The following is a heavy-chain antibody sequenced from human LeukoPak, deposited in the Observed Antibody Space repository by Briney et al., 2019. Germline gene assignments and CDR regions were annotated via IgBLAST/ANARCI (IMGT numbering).Heavy chain of an antibody. Sequence: PGGSLRLSCAASGFTFSGSAMHWVRQASGKGLEWVGRIRSKANSYATAYAASVKGRFTISRDDSKNTAYLQMNSLKTGDTAVYYCTSITAAAPFDYWGQGTLVTVSS. CDR3: TSITAAAPFDY. V-gene: IGHV3-73*01. D-gene: IGHD6-13*01. CDR2: IRSKANSYAT. CDR1: GFTFSGSA. J-gene: IGHJ4*02.